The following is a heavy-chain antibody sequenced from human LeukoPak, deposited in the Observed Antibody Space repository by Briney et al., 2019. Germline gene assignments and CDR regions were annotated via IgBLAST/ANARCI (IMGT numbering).Heavy chain of an antibody. J-gene: IGHJ4*02. D-gene: IGHD3-16*02. CDR1: GGSFSGSY. CDR2: INHSGGT. Sequence: SETLSLTCAVYGGSFSGSYWGWIRQPPGKGLEWVGEINHSGGTNYNPSLKSRVTISVDTSKNQFSLKLSSVTAADTAVYYCARGRYYDYVWGSYRQRYFDYWGQGTLVTVSS. CDR3: ARGRYYDYVWGSYRQRYFDY. V-gene: IGHV4-34*01.